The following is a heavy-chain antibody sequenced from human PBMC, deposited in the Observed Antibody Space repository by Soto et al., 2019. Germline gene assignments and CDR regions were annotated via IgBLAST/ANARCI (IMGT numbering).Heavy chain of an antibody. CDR1: GASVTGFY. V-gene: IGHV4-59*02. CDR2: VFHSGSS. Sequence: SETLSLTCTVSGASVTGFYWSWIRQPPGKGLEWIGYVFHSGSSNYNPPLKSRVTISVDTSKSQISLRLTSVTAADTAVYYCARAPGLRVAHIDYWGQGTLVTVSS. CDR3: ARAPGLRVAHIDY. D-gene: IGHD3-3*01. J-gene: IGHJ4*02.